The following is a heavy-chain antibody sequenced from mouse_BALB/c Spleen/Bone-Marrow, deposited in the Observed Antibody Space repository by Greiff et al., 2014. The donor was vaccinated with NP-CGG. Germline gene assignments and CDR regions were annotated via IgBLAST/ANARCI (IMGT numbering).Heavy chain of an antibody. J-gene: IGHJ2*01. V-gene: IGHV2-6-5*01. CDR2: IWGGGIT. Sequence: VQGVESGPGLVAPSQSLSITCTVSGFSLTDYGVSWIRQPPGKGLEWLGVIWGGGITYYNSTLKSRLSISKDNSKSQVSLKMNSLQTDDTAMYYCAKHDTTVVLDYWGQGTTLTVSS. CDR1: GFSLTDYG. CDR3: AKHDTTVVLDY. D-gene: IGHD1-1*01.